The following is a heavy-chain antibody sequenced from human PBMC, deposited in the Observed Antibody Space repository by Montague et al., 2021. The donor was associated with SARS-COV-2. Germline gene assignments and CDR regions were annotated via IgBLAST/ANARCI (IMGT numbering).Heavy chain of an antibody. D-gene: IGHD3-22*01. Sequence: SETLSLTCTVSGGSISSSTYYWGWIRQPPGKGLEWIASIYYSGSTYFNPSLKSRVAISIDTSKNQFSLKLSSVTAADTAVYYSARRPYYYDSSGQFDPWGQGVLVTVSS. CDR1: GGSISSSTYY. J-gene: IGHJ5*02. CDR2: IYYSGST. CDR3: ARRPYYYDSSGQFDP. V-gene: IGHV4-39*07.